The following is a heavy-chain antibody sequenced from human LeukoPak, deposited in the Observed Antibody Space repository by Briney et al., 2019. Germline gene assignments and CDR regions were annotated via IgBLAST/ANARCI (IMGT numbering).Heavy chain of an antibody. CDR1: AFTFSSYW. D-gene: IGHD2-2*01. Sequence: GGSLRLSCAASAFTFSSYWMSWVRQAPGKGLEWVANIKQDGSEKYYVDSVKGRFTISRDNAKNSLYLQMNSLRAEDTAVYYCARDQLGYCSSTSYYGVYYYYYGMDVWGQGTTVTVSS. CDR2: IKQDGSEK. V-gene: IGHV3-7*01. CDR3: ARDQLGYCSSTSYYGVYYYYYGMDV. J-gene: IGHJ6*02.